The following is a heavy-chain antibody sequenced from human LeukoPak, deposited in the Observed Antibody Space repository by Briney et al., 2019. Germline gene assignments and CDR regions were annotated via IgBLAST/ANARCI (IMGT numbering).Heavy chain of an antibody. CDR1: GGTFSSYA. CDR2: IIPIFGTA. D-gene: IGHD1-26*01. CDR3: ARGEVRQDYYYYYMDV. V-gene: IGHV1-69*13. J-gene: IGHJ6*03. Sequence: SVKVPCKASGGTFSSYAISWVRQAPGQGLEWMGGIIPIFGTANYAQKFQGRVTITADESTSTAYMELSSLRSEDTAVYYCARGEVRQDYYYYYMDVWGKGTTVTVSS.